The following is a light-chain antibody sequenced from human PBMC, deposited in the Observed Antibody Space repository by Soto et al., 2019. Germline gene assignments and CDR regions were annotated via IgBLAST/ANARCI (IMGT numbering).Light chain of an antibody. CDR3: KQYDKVPAWT. CDR1: LDISNY. Sequence: DIQMTQSPSSLSASVGDRVTISCQASLDISNYLNGYQQKPGKDTKLLIYDASNLETGVPSRFSGSGSGTDFTFTISSLQPEDIATYYCKQYDKVPAWTFGQGTKVDIK. CDR2: DAS. V-gene: IGKV1-33*01. J-gene: IGKJ1*01.